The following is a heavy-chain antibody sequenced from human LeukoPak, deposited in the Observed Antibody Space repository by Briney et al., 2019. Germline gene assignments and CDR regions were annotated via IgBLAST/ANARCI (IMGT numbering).Heavy chain of an antibody. CDR3: ARLYYYGGGADY. J-gene: IGHJ4*02. D-gene: IGHD1-26*01. CDR2: IYYSGDT. Sequence: SETLSLTCSVSGVSIRACYWTWIRLPPGKGLEWIGHIYYSGDTNYNPSLKSRVTMSVDTSKNQFSLKLSSVTAADTAMYYCARLYYYGGGADYWGQGTLVTVSS. CDR1: GVSIRACY. V-gene: IGHV4-59*08.